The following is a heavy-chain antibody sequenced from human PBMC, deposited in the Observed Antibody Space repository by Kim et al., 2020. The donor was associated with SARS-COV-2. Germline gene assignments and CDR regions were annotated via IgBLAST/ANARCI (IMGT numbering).Heavy chain of an antibody. CDR2: IYPGDSDT. V-gene: IGHV5-51*01. J-gene: IGHJ4*02. CDR3: ARHDVGYSGYDYVSAFGY. Sequence: GESLKISCKGSGYSFTSYWIGWVRQMPGKGLEWMGIIYPGDSDTRYSPSFQGQVTISADKSISTAYLQWSSLKASDTAMYYCARHDVGYSGYDYVSAFGYWGQGTLVTVSS. D-gene: IGHD5-12*01. CDR1: GYSFTSYW.